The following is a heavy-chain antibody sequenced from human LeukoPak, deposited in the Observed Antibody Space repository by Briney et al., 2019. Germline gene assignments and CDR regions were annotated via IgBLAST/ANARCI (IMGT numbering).Heavy chain of an antibody. D-gene: IGHD3-10*01. CDR3: ARAVGDGGFPEYYFDY. CDR1: GYSFTSYW. V-gene: IGHV5-10-1*01. Sequence: PGESLKISCKGSGYSFTSYWISWVRQMPGKGLEWMGRIDPSDSYTNYSPSFQGHVTISADKSISTAYLQWSSLKASDTAMYYCARAVGDGGFPEYYFDYWGQGTLVTVSS. CDR2: IDPSDSYT. J-gene: IGHJ4*02.